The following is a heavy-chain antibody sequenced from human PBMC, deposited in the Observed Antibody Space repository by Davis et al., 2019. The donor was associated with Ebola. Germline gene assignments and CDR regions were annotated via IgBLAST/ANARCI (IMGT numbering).Heavy chain of an antibody. CDR2: IYYSGST. CDR3: ARAVGRGAWFDP. V-gene: IGHV4-61*01. J-gene: IGHJ5*02. CDR1: GGSISSSSYY. Sequence: MPSETLSLTCTVSGGSISSSSYYWSWIRQPPGKGLEWIGYIYYSGSTNYNPSLKSRVTISVDTSKNQFSLKLSSVTAADTAVYYCARAVGRGAWFDPWGQGTLVTVSS. D-gene: IGHD3-10*01.